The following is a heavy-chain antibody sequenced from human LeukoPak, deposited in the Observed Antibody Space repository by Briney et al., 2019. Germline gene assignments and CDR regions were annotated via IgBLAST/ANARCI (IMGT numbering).Heavy chain of an antibody. V-gene: IGHV3-23*01. CDR1: GFTFSNYA. Sequence: PGGPRSLSCEASGFTFSNYAMSWVRQAPGKGLEWVSAIPGSGGNTYYADSVKGRFTISRDNSKNTVFLQMNSLRAEDTAVYYCAKWGDYDVLTGYYVSDYWGQGTLVAVSS. J-gene: IGHJ4*02. D-gene: IGHD3-9*01. CDR2: IPGSGGNT. CDR3: AKWGDYDVLTGYYVSDY.